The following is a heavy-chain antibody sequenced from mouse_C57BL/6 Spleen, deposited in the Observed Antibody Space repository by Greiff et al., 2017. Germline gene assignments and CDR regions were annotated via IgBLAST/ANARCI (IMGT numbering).Heavy chain of an antibody. Sequence: QVQLQQPGAELVRPGTSVKLSCKASGYTFTSYWMHWVKQRPGQGLEWIGVIDPSDSYTNYNQKFKGKATLTVDTSSSTAYMQLSSLTSEDSAVYYCASRGEYDYDDYYAMDYWGQGTSVTVSS. CDR3: ASRGEYDYDDYYAMDY. D-gene: IGHD2-4*01. J-gene: IGHJ4*01. V-gene: IGHV1-59*01. CDR1: GYTFTSYW. CDR2: IDPSDSYT.